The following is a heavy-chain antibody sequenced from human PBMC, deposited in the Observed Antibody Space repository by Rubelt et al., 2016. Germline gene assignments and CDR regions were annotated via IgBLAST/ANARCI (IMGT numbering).Heavy chain of an antibody. CDR2: IIPIFGTA. D-gene: IGHD3-16*01. V-gene: IGHV1-69*01. CDR3: ARRGEVSTFDY. CDR1: GGTFSSYA. J-gene: IGHJ4*02. Sequence: QVQLVQSGAEVKKPGSSVKVSCKASGGTFSSYAISWVRQAPGQGLEWMGGIIPIFGTANYAQKFHGRVTITADEATSPADMGLSSLISEETAVDYCARRGEVSTFDYWGQGTLGTVSS.